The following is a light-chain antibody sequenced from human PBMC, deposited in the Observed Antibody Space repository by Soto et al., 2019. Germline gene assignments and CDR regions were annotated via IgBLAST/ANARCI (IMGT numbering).Light chain of an antibody. CDR3: QQYGSSPRT. J-gene: IGKJ1*01. Sequence: EIVLTQSPGTLSLSPGERATLSCRASQSVSSSYLAWYQQKPGQAPRLLIYGASSRATGIPDRFSGSGSGKDFTLNISRLAPEDFAVYYCQQYGSSPRTFGQGTNVEIK. CDR1: QSVSSSY. V-gene: IGKV3-20*01. CDR2: GAS.